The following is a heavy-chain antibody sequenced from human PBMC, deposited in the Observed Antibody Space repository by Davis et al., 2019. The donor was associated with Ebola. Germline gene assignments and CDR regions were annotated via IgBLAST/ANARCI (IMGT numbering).Heavy chain of an antibody. J-gene: IGHJ4*02. CDR2: ISYDETYK. CDR1: GFTFSYHA. D-gene: IGHD3-10*01. V-gene: IGHV3-30*04. Sequence: GESLKISCAASGFTFSYHAMHWVRQAPGKGLEWVAIISYDETYKLYGDSVKGRFTISRDNSRNTVYLQMHSLRAEDTAVYYCAKDMIGSGSYPDYWGQGTLVTVSS. CDR3: AKDMIGSGSYPDY.